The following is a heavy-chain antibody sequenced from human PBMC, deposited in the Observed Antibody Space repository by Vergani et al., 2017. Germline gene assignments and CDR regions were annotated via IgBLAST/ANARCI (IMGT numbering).Heavy chain of an antibody. CDR3: ARGGWLSRRIVVVVAATPAYYGMDV. CDR1: GFTFSDYY. V-gene: IGHV3-11*06. CDR2: ISSSSSYT. J-gene: IGHJ6*02. D-gene: IGHD2-15*01. Sequence: QVQLVESGGGLVKPGGSLRLSCAASGFTFSDYYMSWIRQAPGKGLEWVSYISSSSSYTNYADSVKGRFTISRDNSKNTLYLQMNSLGAGDTAVYYCARGGWLSRRIVVVVAATPAYYGMDVWGQGTTVTVSS.